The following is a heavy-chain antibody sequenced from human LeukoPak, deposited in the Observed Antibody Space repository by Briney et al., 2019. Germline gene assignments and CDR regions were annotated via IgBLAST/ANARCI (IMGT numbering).Heavy chain of an antibody. CDR1: GFTFSSYA. CDR3: AKDRSGSTAEYFQD. CDR2: ISGSGYST. J-gene: IGHJ1*01. Sequence: PGGSLRLSCAASGFTFSSYAMSRVRQAPGKGLEWVSVISGSGYSTYYADSVKGRFTISRDNSKNTLYLQMNSLRAEDTAVYYCAKDRSGSTAEYFQDWGQGTLVTVSS. D-gene: IGHD3-10*01. V-gene: IGHV3-23*01.